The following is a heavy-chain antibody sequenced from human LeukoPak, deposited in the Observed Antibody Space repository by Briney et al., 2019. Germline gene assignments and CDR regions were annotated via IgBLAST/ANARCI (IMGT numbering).Heavy chain of an antibody. J-gene: IGHJ6*03. V-gene: IGHV4-59*01. CDR2: IYYSGST. CDR3: ARGYSSSWHTNYYYYYMDV. CDR1: GGSISSYY. D-gene: IGHD6-13*01. Sequence: PSETLSLTCTVSGGSISSYYWSWIRQPPGKGLEWIGYIYYSGSTNYNPSLKSRVTISVDTSKNQSSLKLSSVTAADTAVYYCARGYSSSWHTNYYYYYMDVWGKGTTVTVSS.